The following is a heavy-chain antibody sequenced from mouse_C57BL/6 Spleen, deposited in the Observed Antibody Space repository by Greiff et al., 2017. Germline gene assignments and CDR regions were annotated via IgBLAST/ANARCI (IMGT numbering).Heavy chain of an antibody. J-gene: IGHJ3*01. CDR3: ARSAYYSNYGGFAY. D-gene: IGHD2-5*01. V-gene: IGHV1-26*01. CDR1: GYTFTDYY. Sequence: VHVKQSGPELVKPGASVKISCKASGYTFTDYYMNWVKQSHGKSLEWIGDINPNNGGTSYNQKFKGKATLTVDKSSSTAYMELRSLTSEDSAVYYCARSAYYSNYGGFAYWGQGTLVTVSA. CDR2: INPNNGGT.